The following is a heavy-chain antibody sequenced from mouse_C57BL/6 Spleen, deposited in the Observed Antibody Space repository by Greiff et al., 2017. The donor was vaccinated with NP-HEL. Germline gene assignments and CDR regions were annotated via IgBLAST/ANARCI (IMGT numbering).Heavy chain of an antibody. CDR1: GFTFSSYG. Sequence: DVKLVESGGDLVKPGGSLKLSCAASGFTFSSYGMSWVRQTPDKRLEWVATISSGGSYTYYPDSVKGRFTISRDNAKNTLYLQMSSLKSEDTAMYYCARHGGITHYYAMDYWGKGTSVTVSS. CDR2: ISSGGSYT. V-gene: IGHV5-6*02. D-gene: IGHD2-4*01. CDR3: ARHGGITHYYAMDY. J-gene: IGHJ4*01.